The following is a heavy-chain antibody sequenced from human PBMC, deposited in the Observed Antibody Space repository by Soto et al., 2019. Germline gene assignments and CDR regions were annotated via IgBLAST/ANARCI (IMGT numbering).Heavy chain of an antibody. CDR2: IYYSGST. D-gene: IGHD4-17*01. V-gene: IGHV4-30-4*01. CDR1: GGSISSGDYY. J-gene: IGHJ5*02. CDR3: AXELLTTTVTTPYNWFDP. Sequence: PSETLSLTCTVSGGSISSGDYYWSWIRQPPGKGLEWIGNIYYSGSTYSNPSLKSRVTISVDTSKNQFSLKLISVTAADAAVYYCAXELLTTTVTTPYNWFDPWGQGTLVTVSS.